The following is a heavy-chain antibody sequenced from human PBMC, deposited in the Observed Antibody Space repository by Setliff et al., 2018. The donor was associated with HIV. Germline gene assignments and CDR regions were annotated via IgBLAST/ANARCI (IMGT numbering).Heavy chain of an antibody. CDR3: ARAGGPGYLDY. CDR2: IKPDGSVK. J-gene: IGHJ4*02. CDR1: GFSFSNFW. D-gene: IGHD3-10*01. Sequence: GESLKISCAASGFSFSNFWINWVRQAPGKGLEWVANIKPDGSVKSYGDSVKGRFTISRDNTKNSVFLQMNSLRSDDTAVYYCARAGGPGYLDYWGQGTLVTVSS. V-gene: IGHV3-7*01.